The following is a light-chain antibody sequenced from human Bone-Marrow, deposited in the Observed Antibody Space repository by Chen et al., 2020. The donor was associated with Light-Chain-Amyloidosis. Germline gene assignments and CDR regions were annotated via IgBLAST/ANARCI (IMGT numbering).Light chain of an antibody. CDR3: QQYSSSPYT. V-gene: IGKV3-20*01. CDR2: AAS. Sequence: EIVLTQSPGTLSLSPGERATLSCRASQSVTSDYLAWYQQKYGQAPRLLIYAASSRATGIADRFSGSESGADFTLTISGLEPEDFAVYYCQQYSSSPYTFGQGTKLEIK. CDR1: QSVTSDY. J-gene: IGKJ2*01.